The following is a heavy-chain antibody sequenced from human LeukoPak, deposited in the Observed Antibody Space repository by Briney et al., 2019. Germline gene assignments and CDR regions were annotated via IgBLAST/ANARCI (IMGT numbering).Heavy chain of an antibody. J-gene: IGHJ4*02. Sequence: ASVKVSCKASGYTFTSYYMHWVRQAPGQGLEWMGIINPSGGNTSYAQKFQGRVTMTRGTSTSTVYMELSSLRSEDTAVYYCARGRYYGSRSYIHFDYWGQGTLVTVSS. CDR1: GYTFTSYY. D-gene: IGHD3-10*01. V-gene: IGHV1-46*01. CDR2: INPSGGNT. CDR3: ARGRYYGSRSYIHFDY.